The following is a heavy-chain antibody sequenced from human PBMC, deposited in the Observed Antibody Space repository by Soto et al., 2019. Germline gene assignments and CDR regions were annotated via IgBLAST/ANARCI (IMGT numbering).Heavy chain of an antibody. CDR1: GFTFSSYA. CDR2: ISYDGSNK. J-gene: IGHJ6*02. CDR3: ARENDYSTFRHYYYGMDV. Sequence: GGSLRLSCAASGFTFSSYAMHWVRQAPGKGLEWVAVISYDGSNKYYADSVKGRFTISRDNSKNTLYLQMNSLRAEDTAVYYCARENDYSTFRHYYYGMDVWGQGTTVTVSS. V-gene: IGHV3-30-3*01. D-gene: IGHD4-4*01.